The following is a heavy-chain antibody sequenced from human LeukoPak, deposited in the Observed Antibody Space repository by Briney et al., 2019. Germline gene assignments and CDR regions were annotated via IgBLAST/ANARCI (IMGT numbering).Heavy chain of an antibody. CDR1: GGSISSYY. J-gene: IGHJ4*02. D-gene: IGHD6-13*01. V-gene: IGHV4-59*08. CDR2: IYYTGST. Sequence: PSETLSLTCAVSGGSISSYYWSWIRQPPGRGLEWIGYIYYTGSTKYNASLKSRVTISVDTSKNQFSLKLSSVTAADTAVYYRARLRPSIGAAGTFDYWGQGTLVTVSS. CDR3: ARLRPSIGAAGTFDY.